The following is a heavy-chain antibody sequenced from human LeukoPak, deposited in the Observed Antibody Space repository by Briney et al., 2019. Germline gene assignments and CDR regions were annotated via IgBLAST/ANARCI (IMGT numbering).Heavy chain of an antibody. CDR2: INPSGGST. Sequence: ASVKVSFKASGYTFTSYYMHWVRQAPGQGLEWMGIINPSGGSTSYAQKFQGRVTMTRDTSTSTVYMELSSLRSEDTAVYYCARDFGNWNYYDSSGPPDYWGQGTLVTVSS. J-gene: IGHJ4*02. V-gene: IGHV1-46*01. D-gene: IGHD3-22*01. CDR3: ARDFGNWNYYDSSGPPDY. CDR1: GYTFTSYY.